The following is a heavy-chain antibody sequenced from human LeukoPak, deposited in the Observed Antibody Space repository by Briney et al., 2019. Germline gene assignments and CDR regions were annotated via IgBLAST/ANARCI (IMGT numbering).Heavy chain of an antibody. Sequence: GGSLRLSCAAPGFTFSSYGMHWVRQAPGRGLEWVAVISYDGSDKYYADSVKGRLTISRDNSKNTLYLQMNSLRAEDTAVYYCARRPSSQSFTGAEYIQHWGQGTLVTVSS. V-gene: IGHV3-30-3*01. CDR3: ARRPSSQSFTGAEYIQH. D-gene: IGHD2-15*01. J-gene: IGHJ1*01. CDR1: GFTFSSYG. CDR2: ISYDGSDK.